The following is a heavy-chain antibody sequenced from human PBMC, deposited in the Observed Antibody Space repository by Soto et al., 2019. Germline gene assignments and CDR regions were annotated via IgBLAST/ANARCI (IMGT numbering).Heavy chain of an antibody. D-gene: IGHD3-16*01. CDR2: MNPNSGNT. J-gene: IGHJ6*03. V-gene: IGHV1-8*01. CDR1: GYTFTSYD. CDR3: ARGGLLLFMERPEGYYYFPDV. Sequence: ASVKVYCKASGYTFTSYDINWVRQATGQGLEWMGWMNPNSGNTGYAQKFQGRVTMTRNTSISTAYMELSSLRSEDTAVYYCARGGLLLFMERPEGYYYFPDVTVKGTTVSGSS.